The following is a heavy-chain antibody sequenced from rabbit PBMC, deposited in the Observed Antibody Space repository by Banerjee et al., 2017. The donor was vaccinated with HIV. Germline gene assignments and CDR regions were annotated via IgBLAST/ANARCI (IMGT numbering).Heavy chain of an antibody. V-gene: IGHV1S40*01. CDR1: GFSFSSSYY. J-gene: IGHJ4*01. CDR2: IYADSSGTT. Sequence: QSLEESGGDLVKPGASLTLTCTASGFSFSSSYYMCWVRQAPGKGLEWIACIYADSSGTTRYATWAEGRFTTSKTSSTTVTLQMTSLTAADTATYFCAMDSTGSTYPYAFNLWGQGTLVTVS. D-gene: IGHD7-1*01. CDR3: AMDSTGSTYPYAFNL.